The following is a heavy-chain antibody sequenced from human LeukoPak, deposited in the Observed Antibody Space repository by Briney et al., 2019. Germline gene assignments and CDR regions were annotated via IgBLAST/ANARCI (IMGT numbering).Heavy chain of an antibody. J-gene: IGHJ6*04. V-gene: IGHV4-59*12. CDR1: GGSISSYY. CDR3: ARDQYCSSTSCPSYYYYGMDV. Sequence: SETLSLTCTVSGGSISSYYWSWIRQPPGKGLEWIGYIYYSGSTNYNPSLKSRVTISVDTSKNQFSLKLSSVTAADTAVYYCARDQYCSSTSCPSYYYYGMDVWGKGTTVTVSS. CDR2: IYYSGST. D-gene: IGHD2-2*01.